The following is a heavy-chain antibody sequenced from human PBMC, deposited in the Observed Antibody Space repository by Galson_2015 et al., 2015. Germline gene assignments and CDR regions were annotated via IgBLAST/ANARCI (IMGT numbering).Heavy chain of an antibody. V-gene: IGHV1-2*04. CDR2: INPNSGGT. Sequence: SVKVSCKASGYTFTGYYMHWVRQVPGQGLEWMGWINPNSGGTNYAQKFQDWVTMTRDTSISTAYMEVSRLRSDDTAVYYCARGAPSYPGPYDAFEIWGQGTMVTVSS. CDR1: GYTFTGYY. J-gene: IGHJ3*02. CDR3: ARGAPSYPGPYDAFEI.